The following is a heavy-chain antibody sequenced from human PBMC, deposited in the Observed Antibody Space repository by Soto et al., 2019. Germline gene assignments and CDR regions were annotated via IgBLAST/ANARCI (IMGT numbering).Heavy chain of an antibody. V-gene: IGHV6-1*01. CDR3: ARSSHYGGNYYDSSGFDY. CDR2: TYYRSKWYN. D-gene: IGHD3-22*01. CDR1: GDSVSSNSAA. J-gene: IGHJ4*02. Sequence: SQTLSLTCAISGDSVSSNSAAWNWVRQSPSRGLEWLGRTYYRSKWYNDYAVSVKSRITINPDTSKNQFPLQLNSVTPEDTAVYYCARSSHYGGNYYDSSGFDYWGQGTLVTVSS.